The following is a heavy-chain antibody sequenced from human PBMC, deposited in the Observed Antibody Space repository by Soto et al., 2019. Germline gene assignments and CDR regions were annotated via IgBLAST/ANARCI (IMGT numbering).Heavy chain of an antibody. Sequence: QVQVVQSGAELKKPGASVKVSCKASGYTLTNYDINWVRQASGQGLEWMGWMNANSGNAAYAQKFHGRVTMTRNTSTSTAYMELSSLRSEDTAVYYCARSRRNCTKVVCYNYYGMDVWGQGTTVTVSS. D-gene: IGHD2-8*01. V-gene: IGHV1-8*01. CDR3: ARSRRNCTKVVCYNYYGMDV. CDR2: MNANSGNA. CDR1: GYTLTNYD. J-gene: IGHJ6*02.